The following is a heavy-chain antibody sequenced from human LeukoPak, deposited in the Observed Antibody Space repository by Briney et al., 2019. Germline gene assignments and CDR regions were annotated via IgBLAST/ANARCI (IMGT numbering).Heavy chain of an antibody. CDR1: GGSISSSSYY. CDR3: ARHKQWSDY. J-gene: IGHJ4*02. V-gene: IGHV3-11*01. CDR2: ISSSGSTI. Sequence: LSLTCTVSGGSISSSSYYWGWIRRPPGKGLEWVSYISSSGSTIYYADSVKGRFTISRDNAKNSLYLQMNSLRAEDTAVYYCARHKQWSDYWGQGTLVTVSS. D-gene: IGHD6-19*01.